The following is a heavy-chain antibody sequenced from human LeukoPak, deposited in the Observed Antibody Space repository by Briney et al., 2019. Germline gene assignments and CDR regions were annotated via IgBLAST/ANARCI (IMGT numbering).Heavy chain of an antibody. J-gene: IGHJ4*02. CDR1: GFTFSIYG. D-gene: IGHD6-6*01. Sequence: SGGTLRLSCAASGFTFSIYGMSWVRQAPGKGLEWVSIISGSGSGGSTYYADSVKGRFTISRDNSNNTLYLQMYGLRAEDTAVYYCARGTGIARPDYWGQGTLVTVSS. V-gene: IGHV3-23*01. CDR2: ISGSGSGGST. CDR3: ARGTGIARPDY.